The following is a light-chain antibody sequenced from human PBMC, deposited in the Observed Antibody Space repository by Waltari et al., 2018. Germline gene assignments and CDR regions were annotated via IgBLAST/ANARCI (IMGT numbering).Light chain of an antibody. J-gene: IGLJ2*01. V-gene: IGLV3-19*01. Sequence: SSDLTQDPDVSVALGQTVRITCQGDIPRTYYVNWCRQKPGQAPELVIYGKNNRPSGIPDRFSASSSENTASLIITGAQAEDEADYYCSSRELSGHVVFGGGTRLTVL. CDR2: GKN. CDR3: SSRELSGHVV. CDR1: IPRTYY.